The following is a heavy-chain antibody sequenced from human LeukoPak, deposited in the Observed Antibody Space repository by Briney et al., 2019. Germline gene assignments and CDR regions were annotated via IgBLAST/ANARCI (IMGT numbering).Heavy chain of an antibody. CDR2: ISYDGSNK. D-gene: IGHD3-3*01. V-gene: IGHV3-30-3*01. CDR1: GFTFSSYA. Sequence: GRSLRISCAASGFTFSSYAMHWVRQAPGKGLEWVAVISYDGSNKYYADSVKGRFTISRDNSKNTLYLQMNSLRAEDTAVYYCARDRSGGYYDFWSGYRNYGMDVWGQGTTVTVSS. CDR3: ARDRSGGYYDFWSGYRNYGMDV. J-gene: IGHJ6*02.